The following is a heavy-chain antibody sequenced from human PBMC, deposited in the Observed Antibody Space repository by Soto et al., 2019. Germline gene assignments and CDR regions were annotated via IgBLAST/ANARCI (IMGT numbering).Heavy chain of an antibody. CDR3: ATMNGYFEY. J-gene: IGHJ4*02. D-gene: IGHD3-22*01. CDR1: GFRFSSYS. Sequence: PGGSLRLSCADSGFRFSSYSMSWVRQTPGKGLEWVAAITATGDRTYYADSVTGRFTISRDNSKKTHYLQMTSLRAEDTAMYYCATMNGYFEYWGQGTPVTGS. CDR2: ITATGDRT. V-gene: IGHV3-23*01.